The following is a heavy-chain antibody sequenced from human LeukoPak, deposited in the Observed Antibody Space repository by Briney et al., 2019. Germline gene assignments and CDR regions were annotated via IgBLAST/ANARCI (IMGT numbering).Heavy chain of an antibody. J-gene: IGHJ6*02. CDR1: GYTFTSYG. V-gene: IGHV1-18*01. Sequence: ASVKVSCKASGYTFTSYGISWVRQAPGQGLEWMGWISAYNGNTNYAQKLQGRVTMTTDTSTSTAYMELRSLRSDDTAVYYCARDIAVVPAAKGGYYYYGMDVWGQGTTVTVSS. D-gene: IGHD2-2*01. CDR2: ISAYNGNT. CDR3: ARDIAVVPAAKGGYYYYGMDV.